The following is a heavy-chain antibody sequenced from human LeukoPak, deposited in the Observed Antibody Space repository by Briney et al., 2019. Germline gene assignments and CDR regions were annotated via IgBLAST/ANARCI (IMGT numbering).Heavy chain of an antibody. CDR1: GGSISSSSYY. V-gene: IGHV4-39*01. J-gene: IGHJ4*02. D-gene: IGHD2-2*01. Sequence: PSETLSLTCTVSGGSISSSSYYWGWIRQPPGKGLEGIGSIYYSGSTYYNPSLKSRVTISVDTPKNQFSLKLSSVTAADTAVYYCARHEKYCSSTSCYGIDYWGQGTLVTVSS. CDR2: IYYSGST. CDR3: ARHEKYCSSTSCYGIDY.